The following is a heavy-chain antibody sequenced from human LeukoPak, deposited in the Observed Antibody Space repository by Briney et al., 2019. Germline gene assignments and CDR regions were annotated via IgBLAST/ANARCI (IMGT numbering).Heavy chain of an antibody. CDR1: GFTFSSYW. CDR3: AREPPYYDSSAYYNY. Sequence: SGGSLRLSCAASGFTFSSYWMSWVRQAPGKGLEWVANIKQDGSEKYYVDSVKGRFTISRDNAKNSLYLQMNSLRAEDTAVYYCAREPPYYDSSAYYNYWGQGTLVTVSS. J-gene: IGHJ4*02. CDR2: IKQDGSEK. V-gene: IGHV3-7*01. D-gene: IGHD3-22*01.